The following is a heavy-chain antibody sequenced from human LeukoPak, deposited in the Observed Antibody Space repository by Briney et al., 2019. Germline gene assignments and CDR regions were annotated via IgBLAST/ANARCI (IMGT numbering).Heavy chain of an antibody. CDR1: GYTLTELS. V-gene: IGHV1-24*01. CDR3: ATSVAVAGTAYYYYYYMDV. D-gene: IGHD6-19*01. CDR2: FDPEDGET. Sequence: ASVKVSCKVSGYTLTELSMHWVRQARGKGLEWMGGFDPEDGETIYAQKFRGRVIMTEDTSTDTAYMELSSLRSEDTAVYYCATSVAVAGTAYYYYYYMDVWGKGTTVTVSS. J-gene: IGHJ6*03.